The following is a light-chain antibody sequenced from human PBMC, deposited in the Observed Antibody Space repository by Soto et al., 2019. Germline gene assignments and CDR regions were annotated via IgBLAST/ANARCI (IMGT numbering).Light chain of an antibody. CDR3: SSYTSSSTYV. J-gene: IGLJ1*01. CDR1: SSDVGGYNY. Sequence: QSALTQPASVSGSPGQSITISCTGTSSDVGGYNYVSWYQQHPGNAPKLVIYDVTNRPSGVSNRFSGSKSGNTASLTISGLRAEDEADYYCSSYTSSSTYVFGTATKVTVL. CDR2: DVT. V-gene: IGLV2-14*03.